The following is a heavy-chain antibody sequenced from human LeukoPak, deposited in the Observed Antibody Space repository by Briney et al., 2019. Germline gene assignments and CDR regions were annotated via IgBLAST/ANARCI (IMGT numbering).Heavy chain of an antibody. CDR2: INPSGGST. CDR3: ARDPREYYDSSGFVAFDI. V-gene: IGHV1-46*01. D-gene: IGHD3-22*01. J-gene: IGHJ3*02. Sequence: GASVKVSCKASGYTFTSYYMHWVRQAPGQGLEWMRIINPSGGSTSYAQKFQGRVTMTRDTSTSTVYMELSSLRSEDTAVYYCARDPREYYDSSGFVAFDIWGQGTMVTVSS. CDR1: GYTFTSYY.